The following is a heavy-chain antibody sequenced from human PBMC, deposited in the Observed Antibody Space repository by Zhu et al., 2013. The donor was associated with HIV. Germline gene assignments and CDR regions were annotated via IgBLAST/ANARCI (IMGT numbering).Heavy chain of an antibody. Sequence: QVQLVQSGAEVRKPGASVKVSCKASGYTFENYGVNWVRQAPGQGLEWMGWISAYNYNRNYAQKFQGRVTMTTDTSTSTAYMELRSLRSDDTAVYYCARRLFSKIIGGWFDPWGQGSLVTVSS. J-gene: IGHJ5*02. CDR1: GYTFENYG. CDR2: ISAYNYNR. V-gene: IGHV1-18*01. CDR3: ARRLFSKIIGGWFDP. D-gene: IGHD3-10*01.